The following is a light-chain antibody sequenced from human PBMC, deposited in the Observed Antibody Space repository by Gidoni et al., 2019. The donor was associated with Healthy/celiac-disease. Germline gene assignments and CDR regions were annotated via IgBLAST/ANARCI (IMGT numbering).Light chain of an antibody. J-gene: IGKJ1*01. CDR2: WAS. CDR1: QSVLYSSNNKNY. V-gene: IGKV4-1*01. Sequence: DIVMTQSPDSLAVSLGERATINCKSSQSVLYSSNNKNYLAWYQQNPGQPPKLLIDWASTRESGVPDRFSGSGSGTDFTLTISSLQAEDVAVYYCQQYYSTPQTFGQGTKVEIK. CDR3: QQYYSTPQT.